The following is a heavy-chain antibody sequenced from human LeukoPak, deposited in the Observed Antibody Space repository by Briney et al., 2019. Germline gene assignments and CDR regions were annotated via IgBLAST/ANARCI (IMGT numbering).Heavy chain of an antibody. CDR2: IRYDGSDK. V-gene: IGHV3-30*02. CDR3: VKDKAPLLRSPSCPFDY. D-gene: IGHD2-2*01. J-gene: IGHJ4*02. Sequence: QPGGSLRLSCKSSGFTFSNFGIHWVRQAPGKGLEWVAFIRYDGSDKYYVDSVKGRFTISRDNSKDTLFLQMNSLRSEDTAVYYCVKDKAPLLRSPSCPFDYWGPGTLVFVSS. CDR1: GFTFSNFG.